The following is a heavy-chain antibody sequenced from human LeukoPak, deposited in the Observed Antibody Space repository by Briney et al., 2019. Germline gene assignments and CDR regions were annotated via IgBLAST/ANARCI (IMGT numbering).Heavy chain of an antibody. Sequence: SGPTLVKPTQTLTLTCTFSGFSLSTSGVGVGWIRQPPGKALEWLALIYWNDDKRYSPSLKSGLTITKDTSKNQVVLKMTNMDPVDTATYYCAHRRGYYDSSGNFDYWGQGTLVTVSS. D-gene: IGHD3-22*01. CDR2: IYWNDDK. J-gene: IGHJ4*02. CDR3: AHRRGYYDSSGNFDY. V-gene: IGHV2-5*01. CDR1: GFSLSTSGVG.